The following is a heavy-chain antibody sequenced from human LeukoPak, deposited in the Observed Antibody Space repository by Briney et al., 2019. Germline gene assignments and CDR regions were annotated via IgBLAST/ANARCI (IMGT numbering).Heavy chain of an antibody. D-gene: IGHD6-13*01. CDR3: ASYGDPLAAANNWFDP. Sequence: PSETLSLTCTVSGGSISSYYWSWIRQPPGKGLESIGYIYYSGSTNYNPSLKSRVTISVDTSKNQFSLKLSSVTAADTAVYYCASYGDPLAAANNWFDPWGQGTLVTVSS. J-gene: IGHJ5*02. V-gene: IGHV4-59*01. CDR2: IYYSGST. CDR1: GGSISSYY.